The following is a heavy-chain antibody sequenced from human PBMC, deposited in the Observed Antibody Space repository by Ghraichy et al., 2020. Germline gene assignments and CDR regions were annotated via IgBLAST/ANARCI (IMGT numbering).Heavy chain of an antibody. CDR1: GFTFSSYA. J-gene: IGHJ4*02. CDR3: AKDGRGRYQVDYFDY. Sequence: GESLNISCAASGFTFSSYAMSWVRQAPGKGLEWVSAISGSGGSTYYADSVKGRFTISRDNSKNTLYLQMNSLRAEDTAVYYCAKDGRGRYQVDYFDYWGQGTLVTVSS. CDR2: ISGSGGST. D-gene: IGHD2-2*01. V-gene: IGHV3-23*01.